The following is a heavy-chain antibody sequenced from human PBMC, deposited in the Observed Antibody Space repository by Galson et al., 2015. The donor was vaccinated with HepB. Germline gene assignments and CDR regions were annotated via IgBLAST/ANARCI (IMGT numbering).Heavy chain of an antibody. CDR3: ARRDSGNSFDY. Sequence: SLRLSCAASGFTFTRNTMNWVRQAPGKGLEWVSSIGTSGSSIYYADSVKGRFTISRDNAKNSLYLQMDSLRDEDTAVYCCARRDSGNSFDYWGRETLVTVSS. V-gene: IGHV3-48*02. CDR2: IGTSGSSI. J-gene: IGHJ4*02. D-gene: IGHD1-26*01. CDR1: GFTFTRNT.